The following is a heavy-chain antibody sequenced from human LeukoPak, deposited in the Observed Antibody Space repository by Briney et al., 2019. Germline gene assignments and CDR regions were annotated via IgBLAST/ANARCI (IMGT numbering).Heavy chain of an antibody. CDR1: GYRFTSYW. Sequence: GGSLKISFQGSGYRFTSYWIGWVRPMSGKGLEWMGIIYPGDSDTRYSPSFQGQVTISADKSISTAYLQWSSLKASDTAMYYCARHSAAFGGVIALDYWGQGTLVTVSS. D-gene: IGHD3-16*02. V-gene: IGHV5-51*01. CDR3: ARHSAAFGGVIALDY. J-gene: IGHJ4*02. CDR2: IYPGDSDT.